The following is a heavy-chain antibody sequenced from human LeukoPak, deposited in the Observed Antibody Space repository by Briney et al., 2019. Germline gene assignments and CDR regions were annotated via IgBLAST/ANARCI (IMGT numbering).Heavy chain of an antibody. D-gene: IGHD3-22*01. V-gene: IGHV3-23*01. J-gene: IGHJ4*02. Sequence: PGGSLRLSCAPSGFSFSNYAMSWVRQAPGKGLEWVSLIIASSGSTFYADSVKGRFTISRDNSKNTLYLQNNSLRAEDTAVYYCAKETPNYYDSSGYFDSWGQGTLVTVSS. CDR1: GFSFSNYA. CDR2: IIASSGST. CDR3: AKETPNYYDSSGYFDS.